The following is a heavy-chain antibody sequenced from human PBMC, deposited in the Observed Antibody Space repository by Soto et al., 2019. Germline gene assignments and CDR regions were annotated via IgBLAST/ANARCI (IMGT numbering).Heavy chain of an antibody. CDR1: GGSISSGGYY. V-gene: IGHV4-31*03. J-gene: IGHJ6*02. D-gene: IGHD5-12*01. CDR2: IYYSGST. Sequence: LSLTCTVSGGSISSGGYYWSWIRQHPGKGLEWIGYIYYSGSTYYNPSLKSRVTISVDTSKNQFSLKLSSVTAADTAVYYCARDRVNGYNWYYYYGMDVWGQGTTVTVSS. CDR3: ARDRVNGYNWYYYYGMDV.